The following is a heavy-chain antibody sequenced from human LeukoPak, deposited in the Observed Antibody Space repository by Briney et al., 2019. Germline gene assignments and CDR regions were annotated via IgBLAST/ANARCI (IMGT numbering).Heavy chain of an antibody. CDR2: ISSSSTFI. J-gene: IGHJ5*02. V-gene: IGHV3-21*01. CDR3: AGRACSGGVCQVDR. D-gene: IGHD2-8*02. Sequence: GGSLRLSCVASGFTFSTYSMNWVRLAAGKGLEWVSSISSSSTFIYYADSVKGRFTISRDNAKNSLYLQMNSLRAEDTAIYYCAGRACSGGVCQVDRWGQGTLVTVSS. CDR1: GFTFSTYS.